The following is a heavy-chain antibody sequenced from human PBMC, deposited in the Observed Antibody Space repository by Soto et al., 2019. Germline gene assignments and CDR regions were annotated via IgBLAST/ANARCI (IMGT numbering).Heavy chain of an antibody. J-gene: IGHJ4*02. D-gene: IGHD6-19*01. CDR1: GFTFSSYA. CDR2: ISGSGGST. CDR3: AKDGGWYSSGQTDFDY. V-gene: IGHV3-23*01. Sequence: GGSLRLSCAASGFTFSSYAMSWVRQAPGKGLEWVSAISGSGGSTYYADSVKGRFTISRDNSKNTLYLQMNSLRAEDTAVYYCAKDGGWYSSGQTDFDYWGQGTLVTVSS.